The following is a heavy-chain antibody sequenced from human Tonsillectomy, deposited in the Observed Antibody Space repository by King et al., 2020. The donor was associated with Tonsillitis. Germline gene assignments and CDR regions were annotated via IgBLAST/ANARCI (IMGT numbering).Heavy chain of an antibody. Sequence: VQLVESGGGLVQPGRSLRLSCIASVFTFGDYAMSWVRQAPGKGLEWVGFIRSKAYGGTTEYAASVKGRFTISRDDSKSIAYLQMNSLKTEDTAVYYCTSDQDFGDYWGQGTVVTVSS. J-gene: IGHJ4*02. CDR3: TSDQDFGDY. D-gene: IGHD2/OR15-2a*01. CDR2: IRSKAYGGTT. V-gene: IGHV3-49*04. CDR1: VFTFGDYA.